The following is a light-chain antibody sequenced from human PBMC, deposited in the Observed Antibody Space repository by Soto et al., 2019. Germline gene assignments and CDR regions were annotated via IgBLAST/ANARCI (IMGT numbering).Light chain of an antibody. J-gene: IGKJ1*01. CDR3: QLYDSSSWT. CDR1: QSLSSGY. V-gene: IGKV3-20*01. Sequence: VMLTQSPGTLSLSPGERATLSCRASQSLSSGYAAWQQQKFRPAPSLLIYGASSTATGSPDRFSGSASGTDFTLPISRLEPEDFAVYYWQLYDSSSWTFGEGTKVDIK. CDR2: GAS.